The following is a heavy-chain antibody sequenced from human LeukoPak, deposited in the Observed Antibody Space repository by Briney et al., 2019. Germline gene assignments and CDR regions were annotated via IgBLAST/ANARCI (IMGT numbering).Heavy chain of an antibody. D-gene: IGHD1-26*01. J-gene: IGHJ4*02. V-gene: IGHV5-51*01. CDR1: GSSFTSYW. CDR2: IYPGDSDT. Sequence: GASLQISCKGSGSSFTSYWIGWVRQLPGKGLEWMGIIYPGDSDTRYSPSFQGQVTISADKSISTAYLQWSSLKASDTAMYYCARQGEGVLVYFDYWGQGTLVTVSS. CDR3: ARQGEGVLVYFDY.